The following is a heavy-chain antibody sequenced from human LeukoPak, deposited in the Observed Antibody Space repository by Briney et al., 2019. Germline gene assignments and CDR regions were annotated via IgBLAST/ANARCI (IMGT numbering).Heavy chain of an antibody. CDR1: GYTFTGYY. D-gene: IGHD3-22*01. V-gene: IGHV1-2*02. J-gene: IGHJ6*03. CDR3: ARDSYYYDSSGPIGYMDV. Sequence: ASVKVSCKASGYTFTGYYMHWVRQAPGQGLEWMGWINPNSGGTNYAQKFQGRVTMTRDTSISTAYMELSRLRSDDTAVYYCARDSYYYDSSGPIGYMDVWGKGTTVTISS. CDR2: INPNSGGT.